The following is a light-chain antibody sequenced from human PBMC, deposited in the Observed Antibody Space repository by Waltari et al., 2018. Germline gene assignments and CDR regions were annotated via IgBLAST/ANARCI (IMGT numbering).Light chain of an antibody. V-gene: IGKV1-39*01. CDR1: QSISSY. CDR3: QQSYSTLRGT. J-gene: IGKJ2*02. CDR2: AAS. Sequence: DIQMTQSPSSLSASVGDRVTIPCRASQSISSYLNWYQQKPGKAPKLLIYAASSLQSGVPSRFSGSGSGTDFTLTISSLQPEDFATYYCQQSYSTLRGTFGQGTKLEIK.